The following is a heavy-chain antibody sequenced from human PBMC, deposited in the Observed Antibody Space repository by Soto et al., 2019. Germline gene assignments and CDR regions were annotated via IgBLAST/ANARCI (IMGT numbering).Heavy chain of an antibody. D-gene: IGHD3-9*01. CDR3: AKEALGYYDILTGYYQGYYGMDV. V-gene: IGHV3-9*01. CDR1: GFTFDDYA. CDR2: ISWNSGSI. Sequence: EVQLVESGGGLVQPGRSLRLSCAASGFTFDDYAMHWVRQAPGKGLEWVSGISWNSGSIGYADSVKGRFTISRDNAKNSLYLQMNSLRAEDTALYYCAKEALGYYDILTGYYQGYYGMDVWGQGTTVTVSS. J-gene: IGHJ6*02.